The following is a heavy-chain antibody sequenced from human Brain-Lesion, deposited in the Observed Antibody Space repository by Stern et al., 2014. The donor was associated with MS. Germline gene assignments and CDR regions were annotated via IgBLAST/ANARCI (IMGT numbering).Heavy chain of an antibody. V-gene: IGHV3-21*01. J-gene: IGHJ6*02. Sequence: EVHLVESGGGLVKRGGSLRLSCAASGFSLSPYSVSWVRQAPGKGLEWVSSISSTTTYIYSADSVKGRFTLSRAHPKNSGFLQMNGLGADDTAVYYCAGGYGDAYYRGLDVWGQGTTVTVSS. D-gene: IGHD4-17*01. CDR1: GFSLSPYS. CDR3: AGGYGDAYYRGLDV. CDR2: ISSTTTYI.